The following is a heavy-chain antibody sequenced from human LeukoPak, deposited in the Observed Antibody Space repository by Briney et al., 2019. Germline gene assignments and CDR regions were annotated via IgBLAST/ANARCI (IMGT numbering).Heavy chain of an antibody. CDR2: IYYSGST. J-gene: IGHJ4*02. Sequence: PSETLSLTCTVSGGSISSYYWSWIRQPPGKGLEWFGYIYYSGSTNYNPSLKSRVTISVDTSKNQFSLKLSSVTAADTAVYNCARYGSGSYYFFDYWGQGTLVTVSS. D-gene: IGHD3-10*01. V-gene: IGHV4-59*01. CDR1: GGSISSYY. CDR3: ARYGSGSYYFFDY.